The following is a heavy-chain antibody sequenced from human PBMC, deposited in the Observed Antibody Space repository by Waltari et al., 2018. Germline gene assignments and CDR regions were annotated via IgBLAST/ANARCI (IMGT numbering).Heavy chain of an antibody. D-gene: IGHD6-6*01. CDR3: ARGNRYSTSSGVDS. V-gene: IGHV1-18*01. CDR1: DYPFIAFG. CDR2: VSPYKDNT. J-gene: IGHJ4*02. Sequence: QVHLVQSGPEVKKPGASVKVSCKASDYPFIAFGIHWVRQAPGQGLEWMGWVSPYKDNTKYAEKGQGRVTMTTDTSTGTAYMELRSLRYDDTAVYYCARGNRYSTSSGVDSWGQGSLVTVSS.